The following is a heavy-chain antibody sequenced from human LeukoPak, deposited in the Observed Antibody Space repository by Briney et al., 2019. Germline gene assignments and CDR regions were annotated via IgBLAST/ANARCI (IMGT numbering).Heavy chain of an antibody. CDR2: IIPIFGTA. CDR1: GGTFSSYA. Sequence: SVKVSCKASGGTFSSYAISWVRQAPGQGLEWMGGIIPIFGTANYAQKFQGRVTMTTDTSTSTAYMELSSLRSEDTAVYYCAAEGPHDFFDYWGQGTLVTVSS. CDR3: AAEGPHDFFDY. D-gene: IGHD3-3*01. V-gene: IGHV1-69*05. J-gene: IGHJ4*02.